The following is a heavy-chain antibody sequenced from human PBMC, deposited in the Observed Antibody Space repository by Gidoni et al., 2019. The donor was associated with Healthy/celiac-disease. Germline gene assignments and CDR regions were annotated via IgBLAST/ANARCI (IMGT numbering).Heavy chain of an antibody. CDR3: ARTMTRADAFDI. Sequence: QVPLVESGGGVVQPGRSLRLSCAASGFTFSSYGMHWVRQAPGKGLEWVAVIWYDGSNKYYADSVKGRFTISRDNSKNTLYLQMNSLRAEDTAVYYCARTMTRADAFDIWGQGTMVTVSS. CDR2: IWYDGSNK. J-gene: IGHJ3*02. D-gene: IGHD2-2*01. CDR1: GFTFSSYG. V-gene: IGHV3-33*08.